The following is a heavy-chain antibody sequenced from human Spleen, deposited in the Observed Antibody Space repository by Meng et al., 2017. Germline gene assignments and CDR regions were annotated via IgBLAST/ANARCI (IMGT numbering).Heavy chain of an antibody. CDR1: GDSITNHNW. V-gene: IGHV4-4*02. J-gene: IGHJ1*01. CDR2: IPHRGSS. CDR3: LRGSGGSV. D-gene: IGHD3-10*01. Sequence: QVQLRESGPELVKTSETLSLTCAVSGDSITNHNWWAWVRQPPGKGLEWIGEIPHRGSSAYNPSLKSRVSMSIDKSKNQFSLKLTSVTAADTAVYHCLRGSGGSVWGQGTLVTVSS.